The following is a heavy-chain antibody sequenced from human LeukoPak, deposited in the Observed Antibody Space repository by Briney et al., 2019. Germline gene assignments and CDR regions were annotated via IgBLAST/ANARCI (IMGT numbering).Heavy chain of an antibody. CDR1: GGSFSGYR. V-gene: IGHV4-34*01. CDR2: INHRGST. Sequence: SETLSLTCAVYGGSFSGYRWSWIRQPPGKGLEWIGEINHRGSTNYNPSLKSRVTISVDTSKNQFSLKLSSVTAADTAVYYCASTSAMVYFDYWAREPWSPSPQ. J-gene: IGHJ4*02. D-gene: IGHD5-18*01. CDR3: ASTSAMVYFDY.